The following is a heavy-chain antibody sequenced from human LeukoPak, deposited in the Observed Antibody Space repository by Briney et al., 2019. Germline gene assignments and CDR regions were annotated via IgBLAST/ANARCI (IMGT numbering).Heavy chain of an antibody. Sequence: PGGSLRLSCAASGFTFSTYSVNWVRQAPGKGLEWVSYITGSGGSIYYADSVKGRFTISRDNAEKSLYLQMNSLRAEDTAVYYCARDLLDYAAGYFQHWGQGALVTVSS. CDR1: GFTFSTYS. CDR3: ARDLLDYAAGYFQH. D-gene: IGHD2-2*01. V-gene: IGHV3-48*04. CDR2: ITGSGGSI. J-gene: IGHJ1*01.